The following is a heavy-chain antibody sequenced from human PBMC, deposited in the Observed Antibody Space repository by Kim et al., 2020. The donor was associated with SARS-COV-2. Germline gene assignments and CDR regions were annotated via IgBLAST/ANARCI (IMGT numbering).Heavy chain of an antibody. D-gene: IGHD5-12*01. CDR1: GGSISSSSYY. V-gene: IGHV4-39*01. CDR3: VRHLGYGAVEFDY. CDR2: IYYSGST. J-gene: IGHJ4*02. Sequence: SETLSLTCTVSGGSISSSSYYWGWIRQPPGKGLEWIGSIYYSGSTYYNPSLKSRVTISVDTSKNQFSLKLSSVTAADTAVYYCVRHLGYGAVEFDYWGQGTLVTVSS.